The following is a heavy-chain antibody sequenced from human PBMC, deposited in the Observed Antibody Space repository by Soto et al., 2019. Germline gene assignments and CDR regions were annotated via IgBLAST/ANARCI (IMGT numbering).Heavy chain of an antibody. CDR3: ARGDILTGYSPFLFDY. V-gene: IGHV5-51*01. J-gene: IGHJ4*02. CDR1: GYSFTSYW. CDR2: IYPGDSDT. D-gene: IGHD3-9*01. Sequence: EVQLVQSGAEVKKPGESLKISCKGSGYSFTSYWIGWVRQMLGKGLEWMGIIYPGDSDTRYSPSFQGQVTISADKSISTAYLQWSSLKASDTAMYYCARGDILTGYSPFLFDYWGQGPLVTVSS.